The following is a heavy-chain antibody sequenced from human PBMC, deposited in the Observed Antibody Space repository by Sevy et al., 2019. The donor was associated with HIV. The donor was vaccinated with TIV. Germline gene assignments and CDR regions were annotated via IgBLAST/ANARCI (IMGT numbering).Heavy chain of an antibody. CDR3: ARDLPGDSRMDV. CDR1: GFTFSSYE. J-gene: IGHJ6*02. D-gene: IGHD2-21*02. V-gene: IGHV3-48*03. CDR2: ISSSGSPI. Sequence: GGSLRLSCAASGFTFSSYEMNWVRQAPGKGLEWVSYISSSGSPIYYADSVKGRFTNSRDNAKNSLYLQMNSLRAEDTGVYYCARDLPGDSRMDVWGQGTTVTVSS.